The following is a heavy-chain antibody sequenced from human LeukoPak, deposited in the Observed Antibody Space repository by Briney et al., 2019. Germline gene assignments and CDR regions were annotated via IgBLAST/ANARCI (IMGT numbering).Heavy chain of an antibody. CDR3: AVGGVYLRGGAEAFDI. V-gene: IGHV4-34*01. D-gene: IGHD3-10*01. CDR2: INHSGST. J-gene: IGHJ3*02. CDR1: GGSFSGYY. Sequence: SETLSLTCAVYGGSFSGYYWSWIRQPPGKGLEWIGEINHSGSTNYNPSLKSRVTISVDKSKNQFSLKLSSVTAADTAVYYCAVGGVYLRGGAEAFDIWGQGTMVTVSS.